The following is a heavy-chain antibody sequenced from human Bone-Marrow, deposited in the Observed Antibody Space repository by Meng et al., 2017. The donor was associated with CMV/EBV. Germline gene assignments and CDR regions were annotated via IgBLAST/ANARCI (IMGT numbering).Heavy chain of an antibody. J-gene: IGHJ4*02. Sequence: GESLKISCAASGFSFSGSAVHWVRQAPGKGLEWVAFIRYDGSNKYYADSVKGRFTISRDNSKNTLYLQMNSLRAEDTAVYYCAKDLPTKYNWQLAPPGYWGQGTLVTVSS. CDR1: GFSFSGSA. D-gene: IGHD1-20*01. V-gene: IGHV3-30*02. CDR3: AKDLPTKYNWQLAPPGY. CDR2: IRYDGSNK.